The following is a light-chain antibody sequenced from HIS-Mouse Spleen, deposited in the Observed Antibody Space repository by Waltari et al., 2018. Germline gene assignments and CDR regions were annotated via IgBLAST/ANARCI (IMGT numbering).Light chain of an antibody. V-gene: IGLV2-23*01. CDR3: CSYAGSSTWV. Sequence: QSALTHPASVSGSPGQSITISCTGTSSDVGSYNLVSWYQQHPGKAPKLMIYEGRKRPSGVSNRFSGSKSGNTASLTISGLQAEDEADYYCCSYAGSSTWVFGGGTKLTVL. CDR1: SSDVGSYNL. CDR2: EGR. J-gene: IGLJ3*02.